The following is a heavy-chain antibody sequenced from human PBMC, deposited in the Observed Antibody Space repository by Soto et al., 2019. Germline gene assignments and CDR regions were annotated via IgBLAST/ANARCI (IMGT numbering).Heavy chain of an antibody. Sequence: EVQLVESGGTLVQPGGSLRLSCEGSGFAFGSYWMTWVRQAPGKGLEWVANIRGDGSKKSYLDSVSGRFTIFRDNGENSLYLQMNSLRDEDTALYYCARDVSPGSSSMYLDAFDIWGQGTMVTVSS. CDR1: GFAFGSYW. CDR2: IRGDGSKK. CDR3: ARDVSPGSSSMYLDAFDI. V-gene: IGHV3-7*05. J-gene: IGHJ3*02. D-gene: IGHD6-13*01.